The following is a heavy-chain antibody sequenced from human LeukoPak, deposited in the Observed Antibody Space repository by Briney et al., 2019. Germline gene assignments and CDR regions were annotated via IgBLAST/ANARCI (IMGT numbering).Heavy chain of an antibody. CDR3: AREGRYCSSTSCFNWFDP. V-gene: IGHV4-59*01. D-gene: IGHD2-2*01. CDR2: IYYSGST. CDR1: GGSISSYY. J-gene: IGHJ5*02. Sequence: SETLSLTCTVSGGSISSYYWSWIRQPPGKGLEWIAYIYYSGSTNYNPSLKSRVTISVDTSKNQFSLKLSSVTAADTAVYYCAREGRYCSSTSCFNWFDPWGQGTLVTVSS.